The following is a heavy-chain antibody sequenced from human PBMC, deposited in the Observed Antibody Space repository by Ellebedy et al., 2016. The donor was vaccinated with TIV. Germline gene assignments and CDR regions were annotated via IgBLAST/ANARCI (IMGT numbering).Heavy chain of an antibody. CDR1: GLTFSSHA. Sequence: GESLKISCAASGLTFSSHAMSWVRQAPGKGLAWVSSITASGGNTYYADSVKGRFTISRDNSKDTLFLQMNSLRAEDTAIYFCARDPVGVGPAFDVWGQGTMVTVSS. CDR3: ARDPVGVGPAFDV. D-gene: IGHD4-23*01. J-gene: IGHJ3*01. V-gene: IGHV3-23*01. CDR2: ITASGGNT.